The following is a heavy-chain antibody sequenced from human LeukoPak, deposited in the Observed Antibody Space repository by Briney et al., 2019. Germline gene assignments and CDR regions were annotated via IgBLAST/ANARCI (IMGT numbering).Heavy chain of an antibody. CDR2: ISGSGGST. V-gene: IGHV3-23*01. CDR1: GFTFSSYA. CDR3: ARGIAAQPLDY. D-gene: IGHD6-25*01. Sequence: GGSLRLSCAASGFTFSSYAMSWVRQAPGKGLEWVSAISGSGGSTYYADSVKGRFTISRDNAKNSLYLQMNSLRAEDTAVYYCARGIAAQPLDYWGQGTLVTVSS. J-gene: IGHJ4*02.